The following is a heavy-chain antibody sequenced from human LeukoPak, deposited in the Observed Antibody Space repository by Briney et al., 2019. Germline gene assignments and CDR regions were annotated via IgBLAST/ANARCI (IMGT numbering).Heavy chain of an antibody. Sequence: GASVKVSCTVSGSSLTELSLYWVRQAPGKGLEWMGGFDVIDAKTFYAQKFQGRVTMTEDSSTDTAYMELSSLRSDDTPFYYCAAGRPYSLLDYWGQGTLLTVSS. CDR3: AAGRPYSLLDY. CDR1: GSSLTELS. D-gene: IGHD5-18*01. V-gene: IGHV1-24*01. CDR2: FDVIDAKT. J-gene: IGHJ4*02.